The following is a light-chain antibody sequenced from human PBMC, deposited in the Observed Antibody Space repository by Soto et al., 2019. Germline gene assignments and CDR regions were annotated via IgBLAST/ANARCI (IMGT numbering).Light chain of an antibody. V-gene: IGLV2-14*01. Sequence: QSALTQPASVSGSPAQPITISCTGTSSDVGAYNSVSWYQHHPGKAPKLILFEVFNRPSGVSTRFSGSKSGSTASLTISGLQAEDEADYFCSSYTTNNAHVFGGGTKLTVL. CDR1: SSDVGAYNS. J-gene: IGLJ2*01. CDR2: EVF. CDR3: SSYTTNNAHV.